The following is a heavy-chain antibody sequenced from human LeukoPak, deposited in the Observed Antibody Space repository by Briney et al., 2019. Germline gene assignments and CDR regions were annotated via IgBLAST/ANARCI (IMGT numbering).Heavy chain of an antibody. V-gene: IGHV1-8*01. CDR2: MNPNSGNT. J-gene: IGHJ2*01. CDR3: ARVRTMVRGVRALLGSRYWYFDL. D-gene: IGHD3-10*01. CDR1: GYTFTSYD. Sequence: ASVKVSCKASGYTFTSYDINWVRQATGQGLEWMGWMNPNSGNTGYAQKFQGRVTMTRNTSISTAYMELSSLRSEDTAVYYCARVRTMVRGVRALLGSRYWYFDLWGRGTLVTVSS.